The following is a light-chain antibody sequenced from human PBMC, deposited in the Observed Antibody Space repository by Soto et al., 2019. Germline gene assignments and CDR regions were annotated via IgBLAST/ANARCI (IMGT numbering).Light chain of an antibody. J-gene: IGLJ2*01. CDR1: SSNVGNNY. Sequence: QSVLTQPPSVSAAPGQKVTISCSGSSSNVGNNYVSWYRQLPGTAPKFLIYENHRRPSRTPDRFSGSKSGTSATLDITGLQTEDEADYYCGTWDSSLSVVVFGGGTQLTVL. CDR2: ENH. CDR3: GTWDSSLSVVV. V-gene: IGLV1-51*02.